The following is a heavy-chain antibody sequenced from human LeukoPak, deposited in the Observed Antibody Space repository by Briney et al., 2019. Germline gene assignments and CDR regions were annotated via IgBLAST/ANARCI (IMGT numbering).Heavy chain of an antibody. Sequence: PGGSLRLSCAASGFTFSSYDMSWVRQAPGKGLEWVSAISGSGGSTYYADSVKGRFTISRDNSKNTLYLQMNSLRAEDTAVYYSAKDTPLAYYYDSSGYPGDVWGKGTTVTVSS. D-gene: IGHD3-22*01. CDR1: GFTFSSYD. J-gene: IGHJ6*04. CDR3: AKDTPLAYYYDSSGYPGDV. V-gene: IGHV3-23*01. CDR2: ISGSGGST.